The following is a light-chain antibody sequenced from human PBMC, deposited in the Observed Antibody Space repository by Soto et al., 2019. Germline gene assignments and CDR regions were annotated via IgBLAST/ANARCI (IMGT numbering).Light chain of an antibody. CDR1: QSVNSN. V-gene: IGKV3-15*01. CDR2: GAS. CDR3: QQYNNWWT. Sequence: EILMTQSPASLSVSPGEGATLSCRASQSVNSNLAWYHQKPGHAPRLLIYGASIRATGIPARFSGSGSGTEFTLTISSQQSEDFAVYYCQQYNNWWTFGQGTKVEIK. J-gene: IGKJ1*01.